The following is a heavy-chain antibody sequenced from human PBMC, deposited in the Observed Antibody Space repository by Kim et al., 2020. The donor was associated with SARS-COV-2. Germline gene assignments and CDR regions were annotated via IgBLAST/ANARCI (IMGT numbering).Heavy chain of an antibody. J-gene: IGHJ3*02. V-gene: IGHV3-48*02. D-gene: IGHD3-16*01. CDR2: ITKSSTTI. CDR3: VRDRMGGAFDM. Sequence: GGSLRLFCATSGFTFSAYDMNWVRQAPGKGLEWLSFITKSSTTIYYADSVEGRFTISRDNAKNSLFLQMNSLRDEDTALYYCVRDRMGGAFDMWGPGTM. CDR1: GFTFSAYD.